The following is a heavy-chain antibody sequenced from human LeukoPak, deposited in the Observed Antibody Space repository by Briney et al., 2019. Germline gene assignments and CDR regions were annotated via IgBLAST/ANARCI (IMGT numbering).Heavy chain of an antibody. Sequence: AGGSLRLSCAVSGFSFTNVWMNWVRQAPGKGLVWVSRIASDGSSTTYADSVKGRFSISRDNAKNTLYLQMNSLRVEDTAVYYCARGRPHGNDYWGQGTLVTVSS. V-gene: IGHV3-74*01. D-gene: IGHD4-23*01. CDR3: ARGRPHGNDY. CDR1: GFSFTNVW. CDR2: IASDGSST. J-gene: IGHJ4*02.